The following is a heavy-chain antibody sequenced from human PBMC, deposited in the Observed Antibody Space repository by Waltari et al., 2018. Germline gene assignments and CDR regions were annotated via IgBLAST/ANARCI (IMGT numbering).Heavy chain of an antibody. Sequence: EVQLVESGGDLVQPGGSLRLSGSASGFTVGSSYGAGGRQAPGKGLEWVSLIYTGGLTKYADSVEGRFTISRDKSKNTLFLQMDSLRGDDTAVYYCARGPPIAEVPPALQGYFDYWGQGILVTVSS. CDR1: GFTVGSSY. J-gene: IGHJ4*02. CDR2: IYTGGLT. V-gene: IGHV3-66*02. D-gene: IGHD2-2*01. CDR3: ARGPPIAEVPPALQGYFDY.